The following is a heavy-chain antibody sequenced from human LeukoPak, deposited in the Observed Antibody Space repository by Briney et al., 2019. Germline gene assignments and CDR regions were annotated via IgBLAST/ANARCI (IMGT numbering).Heavy chain of an antibody. V-gene: IGHV4-61*02. D-gene: IGHD6-13*01. CDR1: GDSISSDDYY. Sequence: SETLSLTCTVSGDSISSDDYYWSWIRQPAGKGLEWIGRFSASGNSNYNPSLKSRLTISVDTSKNQFSLKLTSVTAADTAVYYCASVSGIAAYWGQGTLVTVSS. CDR3: ASVSGIAAY. J-gene: IGHJ4*02. CDR2: FSASGNS.